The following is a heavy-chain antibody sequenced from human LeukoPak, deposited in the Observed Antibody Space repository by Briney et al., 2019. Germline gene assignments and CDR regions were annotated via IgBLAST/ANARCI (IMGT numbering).Heavy chain of an antibody. J-gene: IGHJ4*02. CDR1: GFTFSSYA. V-gene: IGHV3-30*04. CDR3: ARAGHDYGGNPWGYYFDY. CDR2: ISYDGSNK. D-gene: IGHD4-23*01. Sequence: PGGSLRLSCAASGFTFSSYAMHWVRQAPGKGLEWVAVISYDGSNKYYADSVKGRFTISRDNSKNTLYLQMNSLRAEDTAVYYCARAGHDYGGNPWGYYFDYWGQGTLVTVSS.